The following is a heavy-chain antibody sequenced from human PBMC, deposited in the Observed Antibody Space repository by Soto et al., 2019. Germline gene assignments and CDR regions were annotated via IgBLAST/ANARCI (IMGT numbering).Heavy chain of an antibody. D-gene: IGHD2-2*01. J-gene: IGHJ6*02. CDR1: AYTLSDYD. V-gene: IGHV1-2*02. CDR2: INPNTGGT. Sequence: ASVKVSCKASAYTLSDYDIHWVLQAPGEGLEWMGWINPNTGGTNYAQNFQGRVTMTRDTSINTAYMELSRLRSDDTAVYYCARGVDIVVVPAAMAYYYYGMDVWGQGTTVTVS. CDR3: ARGVDIVVVPAAMAYYYYGMDV.